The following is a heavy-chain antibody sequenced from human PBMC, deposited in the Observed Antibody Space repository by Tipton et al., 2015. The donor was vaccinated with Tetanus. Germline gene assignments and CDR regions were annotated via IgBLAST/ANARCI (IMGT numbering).Heavy chain of an antibody. J-gene: IGHJ4*02. CDR3: ARSISAGSVWPYEH. V-gene: IGHV4-34*01. CDR2: IHRGGST. CDR1: GDYLSDYY. Sequence: GLVKPSETLSLTCGVFGDYLSDYYWTWVRQPPGKGLEWIGEIHRGGSTNYNPSLKSRVSMSVDTAKNRFSLTLTSVTAADMAVYYRARSISAGSVWPYEHWGQGTLVTVSS. D-gene: IGHD6-13*01.